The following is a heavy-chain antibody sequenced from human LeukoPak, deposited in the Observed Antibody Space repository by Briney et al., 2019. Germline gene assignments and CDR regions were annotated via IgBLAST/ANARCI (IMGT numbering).Heavy chain of an antibody. Sequence: GGSLRLSCAASGFTFSSYQMTWARQAPGKGLQWVSYITSTGTTIHYADSVKGRFTISRDNDKNSLYLQMNSLRDEDTAVYYCASPLDYSSPRYWGQGTLVTVSS. CDR1: GFTFSSYQ. D-gene: IGHD6-19*01. J-gene: IGHJ4*02. CDR2: ITSTGTTI. CDR3: ASPLDYSSPRY. V-gene: IGHV3-48*02.